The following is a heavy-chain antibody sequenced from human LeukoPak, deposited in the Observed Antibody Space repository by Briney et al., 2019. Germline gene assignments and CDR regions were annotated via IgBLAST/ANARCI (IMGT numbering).Heavy chain of an antibody. D-gene: IGHD6-19*01. Sequence: SLRLSCAASGFTFSDYAMRWVRQAPGKGLEWVSGITWDGGTIDYADSVKGRFTISRDNAKNSLYLQMNSLRTEDTAVCYCSNDMGSSGRQNWFDPWGQGTLVTVSS. CDR2: ITWDGGTI. J-gene: IGHJ5*02. CDR1: GFTFSDYA. V-gene: IGHV3-9*01. CDR3: SNDMGSSGRQNWFDP.